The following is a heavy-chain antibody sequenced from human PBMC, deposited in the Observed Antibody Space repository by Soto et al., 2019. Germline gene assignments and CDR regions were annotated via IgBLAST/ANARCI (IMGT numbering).Heavy chain of an antibody. CDR2: TYSGGST. V-gene: IGHV3-53*01. J-gene: IGHJ5*02. D-gene: IGHD2-15*01. CDR3: ARGCGGGSCYPALGA. CDR1: GFVVSETY. Sequence: EVQVVESGGGMIQPGGSLRLSCAASGFVVSETYMSWVRQAPGRGLQWVSFTYSGGSTYYADSVKGRFTIYRGSSRNTLYLQMNSLRVEDTAVYYCARGCGGGSCYPALGAWGQGTLVTVSS.